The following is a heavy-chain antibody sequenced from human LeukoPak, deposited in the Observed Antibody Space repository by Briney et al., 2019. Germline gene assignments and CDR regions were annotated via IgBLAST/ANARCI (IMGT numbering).Heavy chain of an antibody. J-gene: IGHJ5*02. V-gene: IGHV1-2*02. CDR3: AGDHVLLQWFGEGGFDP. CDR2: FNPDNGGT. Sequence: GASVKVSCKASGYRFTDYYVHWVRQAPGQGLEWMGWFNPDNGGTKSVQKFQGRVTMTGDTSMRTAYMELSRLTFDDTAVYYCAGDHVLLQWFGEGGFDPWGQGTLVTVSS. CDR1: GYRFTDYY. D-gene: IGHD3-10*01.